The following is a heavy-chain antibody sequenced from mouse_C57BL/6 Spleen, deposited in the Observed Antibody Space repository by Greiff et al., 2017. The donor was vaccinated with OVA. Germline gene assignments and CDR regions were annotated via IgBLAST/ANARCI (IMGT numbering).Heavy chain of an antibody. J-gene: IGHJ2*01. V-gene: IGHV5-9*01. CDR2: ISGGGGNT. D-gene: IGHD4-1*01. Sequence: EVHLVESGGGLVKPGGSLKLSCAASGFTFSSYTMSWVRQTPEKRLEWVATISGGGGNTYYPDSVKGRFTISRDNAKNTLYLQMSSLRSEDTALYYCARRELGRLYYFDYWGQGTTLTVSS. CDR3: ARRELGRLYYFDY. CDR1: GFTFSSYT.